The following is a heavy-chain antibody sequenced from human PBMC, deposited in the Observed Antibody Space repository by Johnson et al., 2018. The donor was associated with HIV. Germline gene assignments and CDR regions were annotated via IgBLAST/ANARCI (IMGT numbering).Heavy chain of an antibody. CDR3: AKEAGGSGSYSDAFDI. Sequence: QVQLVESGGGVVQPGRSLRLSCAASGFTFSSYAMHWVRQAPGKGLEWVAVISYDGSNKYYADSVKGRFTISRDNSKNTLYLQMNSLRAEDTAVYYCAKEAGGSGSYSDAFDIWGQGTMVTVSS. V-gene: IGHV3-30*04. J-gene: IGHJ3*02. CDR1: GFTFSSYA. D-gene: IGHD1-26*01. CDR2: ISYDGSNK.